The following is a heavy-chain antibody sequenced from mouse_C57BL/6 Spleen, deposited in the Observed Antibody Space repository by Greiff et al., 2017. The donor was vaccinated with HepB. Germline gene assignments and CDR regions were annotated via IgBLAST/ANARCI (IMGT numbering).Heavy chain of an antibody. V-gene: IGHV1-59*01. Sequence: QVQLQQPGAELVRPGTSVKLSCKASGYTFTSYWMHWVKQRPGQGLEWIGVIDPSDSYTNYNQKFKGKATLTVDTSSSTAYMQLSSRTSEDSAVYYCARSDDARGFAYWGQGTLVTVSA. CDR2: IDPSDSYT. D-gene: IGHD2-3*01. J-gene: IGHJ3*01. CDR1: GYTFTSYW. CDR3: ARSDDARGFAY.